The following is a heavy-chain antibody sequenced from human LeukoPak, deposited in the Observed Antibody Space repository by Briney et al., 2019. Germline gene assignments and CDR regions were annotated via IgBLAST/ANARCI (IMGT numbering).Heavy chain of an antibody. CDR1: GYTFTSYG. CDR2: ISAYNGNT. J-gene: IGHJ6*02. V-gene: IGHV1-18*01. D-gene: IGHD3-3*01. CDR3: ARDPPYYDFWSGYYSYYYYGMDV. Sequence: GASVKVSCKASGYTFTSYGISWVRQAPGQGLEWMGWISAYNGNTNYAQKLQGRVTMTTDTSTSTAYMELRSLRSDDTAVYYCARDPPYYDFWSGYYSYYYYGMDVWGQGTTVTVSS.